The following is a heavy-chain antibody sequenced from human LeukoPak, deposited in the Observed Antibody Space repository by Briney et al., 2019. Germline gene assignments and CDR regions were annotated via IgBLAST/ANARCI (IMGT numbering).Heavy chain of an antibody. Sequence: SETLSLTCTVSGGSISNSSYYWGWIRQPPGKGLEWIGSIYYSGSTYYNPSLKSRVTISVDTSKNQFSLKLSSVTAADTAVYYCAREGYYDSSGYYFRAFDIWGQGTMVTVSS. CDR2: IYYSGST. D-gene: IGHD3-22*01. J-gene: IGHJ3*02. CDR3: AREGYYDSSGYYFRAFDI. CDR1: GGSISNSSYY. V-gene: IGHV4-39*02.